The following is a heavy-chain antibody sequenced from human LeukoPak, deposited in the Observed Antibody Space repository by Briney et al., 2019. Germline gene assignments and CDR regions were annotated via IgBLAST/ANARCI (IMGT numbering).Heavy chain of an antibody. CDR1: GYTFTSYG. V-gene: IGHV1-18*01. CDR3: AGGKPHRGAGYFDY. J-gene: IGHJ4*02. D-gene: IGHD3-10*01. Sequence: ASVKVSCKASGYTFTSYGISWVRQAPGQGLEWMGWISAYNGKTNYAQKLQGRVTMTADTSTSTAYMELRSLRSDDTAVYYCAGGKPHRGAGYFDYWGQGTLVTVSS. CDR2: ISAYNGKT.